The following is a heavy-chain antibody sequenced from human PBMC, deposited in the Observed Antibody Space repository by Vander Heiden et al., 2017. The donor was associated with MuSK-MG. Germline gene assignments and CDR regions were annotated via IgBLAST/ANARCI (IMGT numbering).Heavy chain of an antibody. D-gene: IGHD5-12*01. Sequence: QVQLVQSGAEVKKPGASVKVSCKASGYTFTSYYMHWVRQPPGQGLEWMGMINPSGGSTSYAKKFQGRVTMTRDTSTSTVYMELSSLRSEDTAVYYCARDPSPAGGATSYYFDYWGQGTLVTVSS. CDR1: GYTFTSYY. CDR2: INPSGGST. CDR3: ARDPSPAGGATSYYFDY. J-gene: IGHJ4*02. V-gene: IGHV1-46*03.